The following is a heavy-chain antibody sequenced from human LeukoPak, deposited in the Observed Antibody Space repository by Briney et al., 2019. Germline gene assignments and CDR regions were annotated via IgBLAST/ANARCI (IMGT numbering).Heavy chain of an antibody. CDR1: GFIFSNGW. Sequence: GGSLRLSCAASGFIFSNGWMSWVRQAPGKGLEWVGRIKSKTTGGTIDYAAPVKGRFTISRDDSKYMLYLQMNSLKTEDTAVYYCAVNLYNWNYVGGLDAFDIWGQGTMVTVSS. CDR3: AVNLYNWNYVGGLDAFDI. J-gene: IGHJ3*02. V-gene: IGHV3-15*01. CDR2: IKSKTTGGTI. D-gene: IGHD1-7*01.